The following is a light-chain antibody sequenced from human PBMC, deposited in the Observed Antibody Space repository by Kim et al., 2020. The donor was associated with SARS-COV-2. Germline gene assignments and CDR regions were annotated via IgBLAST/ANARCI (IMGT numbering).Light chain of an antibody. CDR2: NVF. V-gene: IGKV1-5*01. CDR3: QHYNSYPYT. CDR1: HNVGTW. Sequence: ASIGDRVTITCRASHNVGTWVAWYQQKPGKAPNLLIYNVFTLQSGVPSRFSGSGSGTEFTLTISSLQPDDFATYYCQHYNSYPYTFGQGTKLEI. J-gene: IGKJ2*01.